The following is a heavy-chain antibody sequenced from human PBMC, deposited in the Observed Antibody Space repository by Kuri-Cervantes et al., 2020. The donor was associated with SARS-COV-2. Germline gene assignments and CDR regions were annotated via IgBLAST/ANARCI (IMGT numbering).Heavy chain of an antibody. V-gene: IGHV3-21*01. CDR3: ARAQVDSSSYYYYYMDV. CDR2: ISSGSRHT. D-gene: IGHD5-12*01. CDR1: GFSFSASP. Sequence: GESLKISCAASGFSFSASPMNWVRQAPGRGLGWVSSISSGSRHTYYADSVKGRFTISRDNAKNSLYLQMNSLRAEDTAVYYCARAQVDSSSYYYYYMDVWGKGTTVTVSS. J-gene: IGHJ6*03.